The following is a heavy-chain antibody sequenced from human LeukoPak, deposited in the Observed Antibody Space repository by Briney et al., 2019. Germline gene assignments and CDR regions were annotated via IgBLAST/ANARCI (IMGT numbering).Heavy chain of an antibody. CDR1: GFTFSSYS. Sequence: PGGSLRLSCAASGFTFSSYSMNWVRQAPGKGLEWVSSISSSSSYIYYADSVKGRFTISRDNAKNSLYLQINSLRAEDTAVYYCARDRSSSGYDYNWFDPWGQGTLVTVSS. V-gene: IGHV3-21*01. CDR2: ISSSSSYI. J-gene: IGHJ5*02. CDR3: ARDRSSSGYDYNWFDP. D-gene: IGHD5-12*01.